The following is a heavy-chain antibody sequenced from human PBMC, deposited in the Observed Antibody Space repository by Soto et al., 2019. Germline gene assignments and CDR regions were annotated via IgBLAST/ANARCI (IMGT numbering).Heavy chain of an antibody. V-gene: IGHV4-61*08. Sequence: SDTLSLTCVVSGGSIRSGGYSWSWIRQPPGKGLEWIGYIYYSGSTKYHPSLNSRVTISVDTSNNQFSLRLRSVTAADTAVYYCATCDRGLTPGGNYYYYNMDVRGKRTTVTVSS. J-gene: IGHJ6*03. CDR1: GGSIRSGGYS. CDR2: IYYSGST. CDR3: ATCDRGLTPGGNYYYYNMDV. D-gene: IGHD3-10*01.